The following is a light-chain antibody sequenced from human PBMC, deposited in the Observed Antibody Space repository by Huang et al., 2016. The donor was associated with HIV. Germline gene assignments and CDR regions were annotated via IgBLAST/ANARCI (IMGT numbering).Light chain of an antibody. CDR3: QQCYTFPYT. CDR1: QDITNY. J-gene: IGKJ2*01. CDR2: GAS. Sequence: VIWMTQSPSLLSASTGDRVTISCRMSQDITNYLAWYQQKPGKAPELLIYGASTLQSGVPSRFSGSGSGINFTLTISCLQSEDFATYYCQQCYTFPYTFGQGTKLDIK. V-gene: IGKV1D-8*01.